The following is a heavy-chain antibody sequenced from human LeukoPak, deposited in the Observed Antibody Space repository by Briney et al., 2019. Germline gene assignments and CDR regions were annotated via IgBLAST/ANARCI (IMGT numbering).Heavy chain of an antibody. J-gene: IGHJ1*01. Sequence: PSETLSLTCTVSGGSISSSSYYWGWVRQPPGKGLEWIGTLYYDGRTYYSPSLRSRVTISADKSENQFSLKVRSVTAADTAVYYCGRSSDYGDGKRALGEHWGQGTLVTVSS. CDR1: GGSISSSSYY. V-gene: IGHV4-39*01. D-gene: IGHD4/OR15-4a*01. CDR3: GRSSDYGDGKRALGEH. CDR2: LYYDGRT.